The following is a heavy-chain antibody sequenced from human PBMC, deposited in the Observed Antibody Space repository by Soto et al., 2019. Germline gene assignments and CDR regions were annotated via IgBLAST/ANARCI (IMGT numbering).Heavy chain of an antibody. V-gene: IGHV3-64*04. J-gene: IGHJ1*01. CDR3: VRDFR. Sequence: GGSLRLSCSASGFTFISPAMHWVRQAPEKGLEWVAAISGDGTTTYYADSVKGRFTISRDNSKSTLYLQMNSLTIEDTALYYCVRDFRWGQGTLVTVSS. CDR1: GFTFISPA. CDR2: ISGDGTTT.